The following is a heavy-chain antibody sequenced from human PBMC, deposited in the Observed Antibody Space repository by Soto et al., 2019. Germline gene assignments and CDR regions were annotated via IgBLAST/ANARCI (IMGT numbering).Heavy chain of an antibody. J-gene: IGHJ4*02. CDR2: INHSGNT. CDR1: GGSFSCYY. CDR3: ASVPDFWSGYFFY. Sequence: QVQLQQWGAGLLKPSETLSLTCAVYGGSFSCYYWSWIRQPPGKGLEWIGEINHSGNTNYIPSRKSRCTTLVVTSKNQCSRKLSAWTAADTAVYYCASVPDFWSGYFFYWGQGTLVTVSS. D-gene: IGHD3-3*01. V-gene: IGHV4-34*01.